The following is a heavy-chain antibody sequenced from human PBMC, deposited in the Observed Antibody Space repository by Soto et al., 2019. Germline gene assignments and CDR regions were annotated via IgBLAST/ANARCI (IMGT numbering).Heavy chain of an antibody. D-gene: IGHD2-2*01. Sequence: GASVKVSCKASGYTFTSYAMHWVRQAPGQRLEWMGWINAGNGNTKYSQKFQGRVTITRDTSASTAYMELSSLRSEDTAVYYCATGRLLGQLLSDWFDPWGQGTLVTVSS. CDR1: GYTFTSYA. V-gene: IGHV1-3*01. J-gene: IGHJ5*02. CDR2: INAGNGNT. CDR3: ATGRLLGQLLSDWFDP.